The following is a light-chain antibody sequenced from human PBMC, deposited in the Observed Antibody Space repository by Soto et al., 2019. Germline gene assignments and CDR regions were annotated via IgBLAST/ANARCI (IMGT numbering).Light chain of an antibody. CDR1: QSVSSN. CDR2: GAS. V-gene: IGKV3-15*01. Sequence: EIVMTQSPATLSVSPGERATLSCRASQSVSSNLAWYQQKPGQAPRLLIYGASTRATGFPARFSGSGSGTEFTVTISSLQSEDFAVYYCQQFSNWPYTFGQGTKLEIK. J-gene: IGKJ2*01. CDR3: QQFSNWPYT.